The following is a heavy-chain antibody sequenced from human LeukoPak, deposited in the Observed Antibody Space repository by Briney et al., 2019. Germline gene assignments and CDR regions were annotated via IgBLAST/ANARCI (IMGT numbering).Heavy chain of an antibody. D-gene: IGHD3-22*01. J-gene: IGHJ4*02. CDR1: GFTFSSYA. V-gene: IGHV3-23*01. CDR3: AREVSEGFDF. CDR2: TSGSGVST. Sequence: GGSLRLSCAASGFTFSSYAMSWVRQAPGKGLEWVSATSGSGVSTYYAGSVKGRFAISRDNAKNSLYLQMNSLRAEDTALYYCAREVSEGFDFWGQGTLVTVSS.